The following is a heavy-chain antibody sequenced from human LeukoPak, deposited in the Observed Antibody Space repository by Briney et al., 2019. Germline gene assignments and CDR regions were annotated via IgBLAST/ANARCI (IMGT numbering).Heavy chain of an antibody. V-gene: IGHV1-46*01. Sequence: GASVKVSCKASGYTFTSYYMHWVRQAPGQGLEWMGIINPSGGSTSYAQKFQGRVTMTRGTSTSTVYMELSSLRSEDTAVYYCARDLITVRTSRGSHEFDYWGQGTLVTVSS. D-gene: IGHD1-14*01. CDR2: INPSGGST. CDR1: GYTFTSYY. J-gene: IGHJ4*02. CDR3: ARDLITVRTSRGSHEFDY.